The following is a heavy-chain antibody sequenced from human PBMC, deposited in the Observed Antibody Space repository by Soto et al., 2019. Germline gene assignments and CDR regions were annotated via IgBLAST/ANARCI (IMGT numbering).Heavy chain of an antibody. CDR3: ARVGGNYPYYFDY. V-gene: IGHV4-59*01. J-gene: IGHJ4*02. CDR2: IYYSGST. CDR1: GGSISSYY. Sequence: SETLSLTCTVSGGSISSYYWSWIRQPPGKGLEWTGYIYYSGSTNYNPSLKSRVTISVDTSKNQFSLKLSSVTAADTAVYYCARVGGNYPYYFDYWGQGTLVTVSS. D-gene: IGHD1-7*01.